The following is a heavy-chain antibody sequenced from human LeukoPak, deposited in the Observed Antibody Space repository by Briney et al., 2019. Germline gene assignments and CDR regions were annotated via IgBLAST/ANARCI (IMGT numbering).Heavy chain of an antibody. V-gene: IGHV3-23*01. CDR2: INNSGGST. CDR1: GFTFNYYG. D-gene: IGHD5-24*01. J-gene: IGHJ6*03. Sequence: PGGSLRLSCAASGFTFNYYGMSRVCQAPGKGLEWVSSINNSGGSTYYADSVKGRFTISRDNSRNTLYLQMNSLRAEDTAVYYCAKNRDGYKTHYYYYYMDVWGKGTTVTISS. CDR3: AKNRDGYKTHYYYYYMDV.